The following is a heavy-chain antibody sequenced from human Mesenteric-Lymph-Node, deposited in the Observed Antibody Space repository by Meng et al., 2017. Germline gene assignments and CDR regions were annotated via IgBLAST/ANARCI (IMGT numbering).Heavy chain of an antibody. D-gene: IGHD3-22*01. Sequence: GESLKISCVVSGFTFRNSWMSWVRQAPGKGLEWVANIKQDGSEEYYVDSVKGRFSISRDNAKNSLHLQMNSLRAEDTAVYYCARVSSYYDSSGYHGGFDYWGQGTLVTVSS. CDR3: ARVSSYYDSSGYHGGFDY. CDR1: GFTFRNSW. CDR2: IKQDGSEE. V-gene: IGHV3-7*01. J-gene: IGHJ4*02.